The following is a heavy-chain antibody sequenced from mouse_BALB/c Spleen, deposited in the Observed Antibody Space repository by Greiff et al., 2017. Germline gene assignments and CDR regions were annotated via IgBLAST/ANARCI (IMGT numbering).Heavy chain of an antibody. J-gene: IGHJ3*01. CDR3: TRYYGSSPAWFAY. CDR2: IYPSDSYT. D-gene: IGHD1-1*01. V-gene: IGHV1-69*02. CDR1: GYTFTSYW. Sequence: VQLQQPGAELVRPGASVKLSCKASGYTFTSYWINWVKQRPGQGLEWIGNIYPSDSYTNYNQKFKDKATLTVDKSSSTAYMQLSSPTSEDSAVYYCTRYYGSSPAWFAYWGQGTLVTVSA.